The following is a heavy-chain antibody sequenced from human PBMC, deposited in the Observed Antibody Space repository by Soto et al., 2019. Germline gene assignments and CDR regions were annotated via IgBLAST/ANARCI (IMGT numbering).Heavy chain of an antibody. CDR1: GFTFSSYG. J-gene: IGHJ6*02. CDR3: AREGFDGTEYYYYYYGMDV. CDR2: ISYDGSNK. D-gene: IGHD1-1*01. Sequence: GGSLRLSCAASGFTFSSYGMHWVRQAPGKGLEWVAVISYDGSNKYYADSVKGRFTISRDNSKNTLYLQMNSLRAEDTAVYYCAREGFDGTEYYYYYYGMDVWGQGTTVTVSS. V-gene: IGHV3-30*03.